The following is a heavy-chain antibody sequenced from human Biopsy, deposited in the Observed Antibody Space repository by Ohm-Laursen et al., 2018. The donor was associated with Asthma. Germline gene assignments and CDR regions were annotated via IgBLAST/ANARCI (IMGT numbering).Heavy chain of an antibody. CDR2: ISHEGWNK. V-gene: IGHV3-30*18. J-gene: IGHJ4*02. Sequence: SLRLSCAASGFTFSSYSMHWVRQAPAKGLEWVAIISHEGWNKHYADSVKGRFTISRDNSKNTLFLQMNSLRAEDTAVYYCAKFRVAVAAVFHYWGQGTLVTVSS. CDR1: GFTFSSYS. D-gene: IGHD6-19*01. CDR3: AKFRVAVAAVFHY.